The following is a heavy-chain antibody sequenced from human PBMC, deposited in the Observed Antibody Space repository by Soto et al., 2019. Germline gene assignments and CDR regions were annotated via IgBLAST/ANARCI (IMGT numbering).Heavy chain of an antibody. Sequence: EVQLVESGGGLVQPGRSLRLSCAATGFTFEDHAMHWIRQVPGKGLEWVAGINWDSGITGYADSVKGRFTISRDNANNSLHLEMNSLKSEATALYYCAKGRGALTVVSNWFDPWGQGTLVTVSS. CDR2: INWDSGIT. D-gene: IGHD3-22*01. CDR3: AKGRGALTVVSNWFDP. CDR1: GFTFEDHA. J-gene: IGHJ5*02. V-gene: IGHV3-9*01.